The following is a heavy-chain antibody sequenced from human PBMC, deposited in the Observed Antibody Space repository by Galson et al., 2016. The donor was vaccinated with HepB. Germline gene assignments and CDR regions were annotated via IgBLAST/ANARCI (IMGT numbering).Heavy chain of an antibody. CDR1: GGSISTSNW. D-gene: IGHD1-26*01. V-gene: IGHV4-4*02. CDR3: ARNRYLGLTYYYYYGMDV. J-gene: IGHJ6*02. Sequence: SETLSLTCAVSGGSISTSNWWSWVRQPPGKGLAWTGESYHSGSTNYNPSLKSRVTISVDKSKNQFSLKLSSVTAADTAVDYCARNRYLGLTYYYYYGMDVWGQWTTV. CDR2: SYHSGST.